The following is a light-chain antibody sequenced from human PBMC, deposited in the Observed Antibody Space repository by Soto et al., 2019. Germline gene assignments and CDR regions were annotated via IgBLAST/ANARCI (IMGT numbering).Light chain of an antibody. J-gene: IGKJ3*01. V-gene: IGKV3-15*01. CDR2: GAS. CDR1: QSVSSN. CDR3: QQYNSSPFT. Sequence: EIVMTQSPGTLSVSPGERATLSCRASQSVSSNLAWYQQKPGQAPRLLIYGASTRATGIPARFSGSRSGTDFTLTISRLQSEDFAVYYCQQYNSSPFTFGPGTKLDIK.